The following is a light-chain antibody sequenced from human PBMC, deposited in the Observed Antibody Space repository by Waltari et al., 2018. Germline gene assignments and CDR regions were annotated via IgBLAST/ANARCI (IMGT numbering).Light chain of an antibody. J-gene: IGLJ2*01. Sequence: QAVVTQEPSLTVSPGGTVTLTCGPSTGAVTSSPSPYWFQQKPGKAPRTLIYDTSNKHSWTPARFSGSLLGGKAALTLSGAQPEDEAEYYCLLFYSGAEVFGGGTQLTVL. CDR1: TGAVTSSPS. V-gene: IGLV7-46*01. CDR2: DTS. CDR3: LLFYSGAEV.